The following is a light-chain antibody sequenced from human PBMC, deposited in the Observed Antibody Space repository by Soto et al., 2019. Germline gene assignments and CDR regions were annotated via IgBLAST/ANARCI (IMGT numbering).Light chain of an antibody. Sequence: QSALTQPPSASGSPGQSVTISCTGTSSDAGGYNYVSWYQQHPGKAPKLMIYEVTKRPSGVPDRFSGSKSANTASLTVSGLQAEDEADYYCSSYGGGNNLLFGGGTKLTVL. CDR1: SSDAGGYNY. V-gene: IGLV2-8*01. J-gene: IGLJ2*01. CDR2: EVT. CDR3: SSYGGGNNLL.